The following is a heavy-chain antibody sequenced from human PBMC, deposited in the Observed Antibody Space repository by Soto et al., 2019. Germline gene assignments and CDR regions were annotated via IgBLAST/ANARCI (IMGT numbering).Heavy chain of an antibody. Sequence: GGSLRLSCAASGFTFSSYGMHWVRQAPGKGLEWVAVIWYDGSNKYYADSVKGRFTISRDNSKNTLYLQMNSLRAEDTAVYYCARDLGIAVGQETYFDYWGQGTLVTVSS. V-gene: IGHV3-33*01. CDR3: ARDLGIAVGQETYFDY. J-gene: IGHJ4*02. CDR1: GFTFSSYG. CDR2: IWYDGSNK. D-gene: IGHD6-19*01.